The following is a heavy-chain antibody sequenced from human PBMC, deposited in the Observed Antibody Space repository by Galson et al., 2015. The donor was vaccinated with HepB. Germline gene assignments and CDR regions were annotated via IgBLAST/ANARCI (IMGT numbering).Heavy chain of an antibody. Sequence: QSGAEVKKPGESLKISCEGSGYSFSNYWIGWARQMPGKGLEWMGIVYPDDSDTRYSPSFRGQVTISVDKSISTAYLQWSSLKASDTAVYYCARHQGLAAATSDYWGQGTLVTVSS. J-gene: IGHJ4*02. D-gene: IGHD6-25*01. V-gene: IGHV5-51*01. CDR1: GYSFSNYW. CDR2: VYPDDSDT. CDR3: ARHQGLAAATSDY.